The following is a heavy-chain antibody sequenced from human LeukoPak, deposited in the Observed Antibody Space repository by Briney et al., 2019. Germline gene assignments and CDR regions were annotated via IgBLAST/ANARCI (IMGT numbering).Heavy chain of an antibody. CDR3: ARDLGDTVVTPRGYGMDV. J-gene: IGHJ6*02. D-gene: IGHD4-23*01. V-gene: IGHV1-46*01. CDR2: INPSGGST. Sequence: ASVKVSCKASGDTFTSYSMHWVRQAPGQGLEWMGIINPSGGSTSYAQKFQGRVTMTRDTSTSTVYMELSSLRSEDTAVYYCARDLGDTVVTPRGYGMDVWGQGTTVTVSS. CDR1: GDTFTSYS.